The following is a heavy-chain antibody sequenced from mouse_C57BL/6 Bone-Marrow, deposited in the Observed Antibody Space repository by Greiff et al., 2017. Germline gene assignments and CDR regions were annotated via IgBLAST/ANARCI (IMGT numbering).Heavy chain of an antibody. CDR3: ASHYGNYVPYYCDY. V-gene: IGHV3-6*01. Sequence: EVQLVESGPGLVKPSQSLSLTCSVTGYSITSGYYWNWIRQSPGNKLEWMGYISYDGSNNYNPSLKNRISITRDTSKNQYFLKLNAVTTEDTATYYCASHYGNYVPYYCDYWGQGTTLTVSS. D-gene: IGHD2-1*01. CDR2: ISYDGSN. J-gene: IGHJ2*01. CDR1: GYSITSGYY.